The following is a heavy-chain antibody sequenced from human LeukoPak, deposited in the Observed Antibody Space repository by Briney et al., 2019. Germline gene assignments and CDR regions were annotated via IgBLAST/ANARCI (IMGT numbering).Heavy chain of an antibody. CDR3: ARRGSSSRDAFDI. CDR2: IKQDGSEK. D-gene: IGHD6-13*01. Sequence: PGGSLRLSCAASGFTFSSYWISWVRQAPGKGLEWVANIKQDGSEKYYVDSVKGRFTISRDNAKNSLYLQMNSLRAEDTAVYYCARRGSSSRDAFDIWGQGTMVTVSS. V-gene: IGHV3-7*01. J-gene: IGHJ3*02. CDR1: GFTFSSYW.